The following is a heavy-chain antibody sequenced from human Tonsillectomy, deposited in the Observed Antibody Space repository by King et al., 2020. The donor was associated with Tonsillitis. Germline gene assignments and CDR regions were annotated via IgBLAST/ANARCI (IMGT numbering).Heavy chain of an antibody. CDR1: GGSISSSSYY. CDR2: IYYSGST. CDR3: ARHRYNWNDPPFLAFNWFDP. Sequence: QLQESGPGLVKPSETLSLTCTVSGGSISSSSYYWGWIRQPPGKGLEWIGSIYYSGSTYYNPSLKSRVTISVETSKNQFSLKLSSVTAADTAVYYCARHRYNWNDPPFLAFNWFDPWGRGTLVTVSS. D-gene: IGHD1-20*01. J-gene: IGHJ5*02. V-gene: IGHV4-39*01.